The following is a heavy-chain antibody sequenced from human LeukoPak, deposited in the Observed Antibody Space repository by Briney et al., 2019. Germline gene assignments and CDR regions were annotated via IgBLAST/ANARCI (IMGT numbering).Heavy chain of an antibody. V-gene: IGHV3-72*01. Sequence: GGSLRLSCAASGLTFSDRYMDWVRQAPGKGLEWVGRTRDKANGYTTDYAASVRGRFTISRDDSKNSLHLQMNSLKTEDTAVYYCAGYYYDSSGYYRFDYWGQGTLVTVSS. J-gene: IGHJ4*02. D-gene: IGHD3-22*01. CDR3: AGYYYDSSGYYRFDY. CDR1: GLTFSDRY. CDR2: TRDKANGYTT.